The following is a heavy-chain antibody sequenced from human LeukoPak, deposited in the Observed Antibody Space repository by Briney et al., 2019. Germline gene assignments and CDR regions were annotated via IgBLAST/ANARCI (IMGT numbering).Heavy chain of an antibody. CDR3: ARDYYGSGSYYPGFDY. CDR1: GGSISSYY. V-gene: IGHV4-59*01. D-gene: IGHD3-10*01. J-gene: IGHJ4*02. CDR2: IYYSGST. Sequence: SETLPLTCTVSGGSISSYYWSWIRQPPGKGLEWIGYIYYSGSTNYNPSLKSRVTISVDTSTNQFSLKLSSVTAADTAVYYCARDYYGSGSYYPGFDYWGQGTLVTVSS.